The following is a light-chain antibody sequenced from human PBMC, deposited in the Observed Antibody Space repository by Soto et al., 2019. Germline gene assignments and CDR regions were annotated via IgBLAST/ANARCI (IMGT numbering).Light chain of an antibody. CDR3: LQDYTYPRT. V-gene: IGKV1-6*01. J-gene: IGKJ1*01. Sequence: AIQMTQSPSSLSASVGDRVNITCRASQGIRNDLDWYQQRPGAAPKLLIFASSSLQTGVPSRFRGSGSGTDFTLTITSLLPDDFATYYCLQDYTYPRTFGQGTKVEI. CDR1: QGIRND. CDR2: ASS.